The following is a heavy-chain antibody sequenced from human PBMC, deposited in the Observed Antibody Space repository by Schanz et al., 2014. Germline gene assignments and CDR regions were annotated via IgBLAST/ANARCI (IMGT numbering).Heavy chain of an antibody. Sequence: EVQLVESGGGLVQPGGSLRLSCVASGFNFYTSAMTWVRQAPGKGLEWVSGMSGSGSTADYADSVKGRFIISRDNSKNTLYLQVNSLRAEDTAVYYCAKHVRSLTGNDYWGQGTLVTVSS. J-gene: IGHJ4*02. CDR3: AKHVRSLTGNDY. CDR1: GFNFYTSA. V-gene: IGHV3-23*04. CDR2: MSGSGSTA. D-gene: IGHD3-9*01.